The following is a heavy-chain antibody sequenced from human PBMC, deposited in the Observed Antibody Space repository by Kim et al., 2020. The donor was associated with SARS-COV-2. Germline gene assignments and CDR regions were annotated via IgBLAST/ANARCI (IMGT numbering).Heavy chain of an antibody. CDR1: GFTFSSYG. V-gene: IGHV3-30*18. CDR2: ISYDGSNK. CDR3: AKDLRSSGYGSGIDFDY. D-gene: IGHD5-12*01. J-gene: IGHJ4*02. Sequence: GGSLRLSCAASGFTFSSYGMHWVRQAPGKGLEWVAVISYDGSNKYYADSVKGRFTISRDNSKNTLYLQMNSLRAEDTAVYYCAKDLRSSGYGSGIDFDYWGQGTLVTVSS.